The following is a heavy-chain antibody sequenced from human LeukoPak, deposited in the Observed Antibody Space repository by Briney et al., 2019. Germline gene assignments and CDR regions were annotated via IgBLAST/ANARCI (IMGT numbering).Heavy chain of an antibody. J-gene: IGHJ6*03. D-gene: IGHD3-10*01. V-gene: IGHV3-11*04. Sequence: PGGSLRLSCAASGFTFSDYYMSWIRQAPGKGLEWVSYISSSGSTIYYADSVKGRFTISRDNAKNSLYLQMNSLRAEDTAVYYCARGSDGSRSYSYYYYYYMDVWGKGTTVTVSS. CDR2: ISSSGSTI. CDR1: GFTFSDYY. CDR3: ARGSDGSRSYSYYYYYYMDV.